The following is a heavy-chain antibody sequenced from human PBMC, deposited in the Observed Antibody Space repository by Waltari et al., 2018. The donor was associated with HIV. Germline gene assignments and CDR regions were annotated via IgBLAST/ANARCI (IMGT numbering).Heavy chain of an antibody. V-gene: IGHV4-39*01. CDR2: IYYSGST. Sequence: QLHLQQSGPGLVNPSETLSLRCTVSGGSISRRNYYWGWFRQPPGMGLEWIGSIYYSGSTYYNPSLKSRVTVSVDTSRNQFSLKLYSVTAADTAVYYCTSGGVGSTEDFYYGMDVWGQGTTVTVSS. D-gene: IGHD3-16*01. CDR3: TSGGVGSTEDFYYGMDV. CDR1: GGSISRRNYY. J-gene: IGHJ6*02.